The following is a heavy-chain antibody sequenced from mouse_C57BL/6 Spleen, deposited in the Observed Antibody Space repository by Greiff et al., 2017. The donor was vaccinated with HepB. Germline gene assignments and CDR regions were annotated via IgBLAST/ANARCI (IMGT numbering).Heavy chain of an antibody. CDR3: ASEGGLPFDY. J-gene: IGHJ2*01. D-gene: IGHD2-1*01. CDR1: GYTFTDYY. Sequence: VQLQQSGPVLVKPGASVKMSCKASGYTFTDYYMNWVKQSHGKSLEWIGVINPYNGGTSYNQKFKGKATLTVDKSSSTAYMELNSLTSEDSAVYYCASEGGLPFDYWGQGTTLTVSS. CDR2: INPYNGGT. V-gene: IGHV1-19*01.